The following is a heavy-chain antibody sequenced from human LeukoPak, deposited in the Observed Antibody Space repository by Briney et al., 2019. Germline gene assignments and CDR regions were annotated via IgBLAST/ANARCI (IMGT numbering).Heavy chain of an antibody. D-gene: IGHD6-13*01. V-gene: IGHV4-31*03. CDR3: VRCSSSSHYFDY. J-gene: IGHJ4*02. Sequence: SQTLSLTCTVSGGSISSGGYYWSWIRQHPGKGLEWIGYIYYSGSTYYNPSLKSRVTISVDTSKNQFSLKLSSVTAADTAVYYCVRCSSSSHYFDYWGQGTLVTVSS. CDR1: GGSISSGGYY. CDR2: IYYSGST.